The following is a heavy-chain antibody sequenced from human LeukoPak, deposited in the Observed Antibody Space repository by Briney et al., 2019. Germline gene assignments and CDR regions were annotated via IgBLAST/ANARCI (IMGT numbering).Heavy chain of an antibody. V-gene: IGHV3-21*06. CDR1: GFTFSNAW. Sequence: PGGSLRLSCAASGFTFSNAWMNWVRQAPGKGLEWVSSISSSSSYTHYADSVKGRFTISRDNARNSLYLQMNSLRAEDTAVYYCARDRDYGDWGQGTLVTVSS. CDR3: ARDRDYGD. CDR2: ISSSSSYT. D-gene: IGHD4-17*01. J-gene: IGHJ4*02.